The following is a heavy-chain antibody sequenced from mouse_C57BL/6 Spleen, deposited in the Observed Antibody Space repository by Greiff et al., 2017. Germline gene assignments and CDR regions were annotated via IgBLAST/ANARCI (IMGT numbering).Heavy chain of an antibody. Sequence: QVQLKESGAELARPGASVKLSCKASGYTFTSYGISWVKQRTGQGLEWIGEIYPRSGNTYYNEKFKGKATLTADKSSSTAYMELRILTSEDSAVYFCAYPLNEYDVGWYFDVWGTGTTVTVSS. CDR3: AYPLNEYDVGWYFDV. CDR1: GYTFTSYG. D-gene: IGHD2-4*01. V-gene: IGHV1-81*01. CDR2: IYPRSGNT. J-gene: IGHJ1*03.